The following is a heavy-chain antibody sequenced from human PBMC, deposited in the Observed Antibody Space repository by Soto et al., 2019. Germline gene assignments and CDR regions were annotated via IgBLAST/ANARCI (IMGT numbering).Heavy chain of an antibody. CDR3: VRDGTKTLRDWFDP. CDR1: GGSISAAGDS. J-gene: IGHJ5*02. Sequence: SETLSLTCAVSGGSISAAGDSWSWIRQPPGGGLEWIGRIYATGTTDYNPSLKSRVMMSVDTSKKQFSLKLRSVTAADTAVYYCVRDGTKTLRDWFDPWGQGISVTVSS. D-gene: IGHD1-1*01. CDR2: IYATGTT. V-gene: IGHV4-30-4*07.